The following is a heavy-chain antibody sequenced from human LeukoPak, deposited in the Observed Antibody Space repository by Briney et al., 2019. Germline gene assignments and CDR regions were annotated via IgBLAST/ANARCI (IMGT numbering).Heavy chain of an antibody. CDR1: GFIFSSYW. V-gene: IGHV3-7*04. J-gene: IGHJ3*02. Sequence: GGSLRLSCAASGFIFSSYWLRWVRQAPGKGLEWVANIKQDGSEKDYVDSVKGRFTISRDNAQSSLYLQTNRLRAEDTAVYYCARDNRDVTDAFDIWGQGTLVTVSS. D-gene: IGHD3-10*01. CDR2: IKQDGSEK. CDR3: ARDNRDVTDAFDI.